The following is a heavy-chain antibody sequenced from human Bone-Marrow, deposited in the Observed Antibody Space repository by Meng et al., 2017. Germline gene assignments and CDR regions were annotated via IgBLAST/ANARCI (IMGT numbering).Heavy chain of an antibody. J-gene: IGHJ3*02. CDR2: INSDGSST. CDR3: ARDNDAGSSGYYYVHDAFDI. V-gene: IGHV3-74*01. CDR1: GFYFGNAW. Sequence: GGSLRLSCAASGFYFGNAWMSWVRQAPGKGPEWVSRINSDGSSTSYADSVKGRFTISRDNAKNTLYLQMNSLRAEDTAVYYCARDNDAGSSGYYYVHDAFDIWGQGTMVTVSS. D-gene: IGHD3-22*01.